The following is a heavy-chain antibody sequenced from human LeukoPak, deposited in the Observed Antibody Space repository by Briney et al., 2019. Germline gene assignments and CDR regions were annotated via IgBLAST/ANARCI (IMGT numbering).Heavy chain of an antibody. CDR2: IYYSGST. V-gene: IGHV4-31*03. CDR1: GGSISSGGYY. CDR3: AREGDGYVFDY. Sequence: SETLSLTCTVSGGSISSGGYYWSWIRQHPGRGLEWIGYIYYSGSTYYNPSLKSRVTISVDTSKNQFSLKLSSVTAADTAVYYCAREGDGYVFDYWGQGTLVTVSS. J-gene: IGHJ4*02. D-gene: IGHD5-24*01.